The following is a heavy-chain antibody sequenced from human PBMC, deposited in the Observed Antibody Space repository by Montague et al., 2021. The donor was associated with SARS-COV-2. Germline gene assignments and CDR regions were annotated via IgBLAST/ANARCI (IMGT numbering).Heavy chain of an antibody. D-gene: IGHD2-2*01. CDR1: GGSFSGYY. J-gene: IGHJ6*02. CDR2: INHSGST. V-gene: IGHV4-34*01. CDR3: ARVRAVPAEMRIFSLGRSYCGMDV. Sequence: SETLSLTCAVYGGSFSGYYWSWIRQPPGKGLEWIGEINHSGSTNYNPSLKSRVTISVDTSKNQFSLKLSSVTAADTAVYYCARVRAVPAEMRIFSLGRSYCGMDVWVQGTTVTVSS.